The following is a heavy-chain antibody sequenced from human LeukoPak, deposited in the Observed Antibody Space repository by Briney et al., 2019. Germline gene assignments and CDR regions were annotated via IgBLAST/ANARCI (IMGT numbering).Heavy chain of an antibody. Sequence: GASVKVSCKASGYTFTSYAMHWVRQAPGQRLEWMGWINAGNGNTKYSQKFQGRVTITRDTSASTAYMELSSLRSEDTAVNYCARSYYDFWSGYSRLELDWFDPWGQGTLVTVSS. CDR1: GYTFTSYA. J-gene: IGHJ5*02. V-gene: IGHV1-3*01. CDR2: INAGNGNT. CDR3: ARSYYDFWSGYSRLELDWFDP. D-gene: IGHD3-3*01.